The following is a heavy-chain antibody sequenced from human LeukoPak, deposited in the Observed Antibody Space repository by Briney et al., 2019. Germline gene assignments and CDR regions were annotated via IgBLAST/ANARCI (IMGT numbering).Heavy chain of an antibody. J-gene: IGHJ5*02. V-gene: IGHV3-23*01. D-gene: IGHD6-13*01. CDR2: ISGSGGSI. CDR1: GFTFSSYA. CDR3: AKQAYSSSWYNWFDP. Sequence: GGSLRLSCAASGFTFSSYAMTWVRQAPGKGLKWVSTISGSGGSIYYADSVKGRFTISRDNSRNTLSLQMNSLRVEDTAVYYCAKQAYSSSWYNWFDPWGQGALVTVSS.